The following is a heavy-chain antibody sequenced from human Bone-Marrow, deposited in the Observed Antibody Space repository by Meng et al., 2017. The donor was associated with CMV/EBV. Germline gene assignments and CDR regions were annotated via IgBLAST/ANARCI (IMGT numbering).Heavy chain of an antibody. Sequence: GESLKISCAASGFTFSTYNMNWVRQAPGKGLEWVSSISSSSSYIYYADSVKGRFTISRDNAKNSLYLQMNSLRAEDTAVYYCARDGKWELLFHFDYWGQGTLVTVSS. CDR1: GFTFSTYN. J-gene: IGHJ4*02. D-gene: IGHD1-26*01. CDR2: ISSSSSYI. CDR3: ARDGKWELLFHFDY. V-gene: IGHV3-21*01.